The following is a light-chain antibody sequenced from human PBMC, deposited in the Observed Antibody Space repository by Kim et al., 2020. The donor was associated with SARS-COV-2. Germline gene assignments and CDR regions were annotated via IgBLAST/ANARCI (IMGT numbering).Light chain of an antibody. CDR2: KAS. J-gene: IGKJ1*01. V-gene: IGKV1-5*03. CDR3: QQYNSYSRE. Sequence: DIQMTQSPSTLSASVGDRVTITCRASQSISSWLAWYQQKPGKAPKLLIYKASSLESGVPSRFSGSGSGTEFTLTISSLQPDDFATYYCQQYNSYSREFGQGPRGDIK. CDR1: QSISSW.